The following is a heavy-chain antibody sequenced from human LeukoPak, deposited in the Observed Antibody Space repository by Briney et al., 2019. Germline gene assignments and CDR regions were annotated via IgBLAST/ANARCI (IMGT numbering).Heavy chain of an antibody. CDR1: GFSVSNNF. Sequence: GGSLRLSCATSGFSVSNNFMSWVRQAPGKGLEWVSVIYSIGSTYYTDSVKGRFTISRDNSKSTVYLQMDSLRAEDTAVYYCVRDSDSFGFDHWGQGTLVTVSS. J-gene: IGHJ4*02. CDR2: IYSIGST. D-gene: IGHD3-10*01. V-gene: IGHV3-53*01. CDR3: VRDSDSFGFDH.